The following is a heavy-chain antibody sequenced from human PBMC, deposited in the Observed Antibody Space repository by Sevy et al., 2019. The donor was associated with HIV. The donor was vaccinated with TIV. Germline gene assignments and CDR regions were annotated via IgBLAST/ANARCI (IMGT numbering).Heavy chain of an antibody. CDR3: ARQPILITDERGDYDAFDI. CDR2: IYYSGST. Sequence: SETLSLTCTVSGGSISSSSYYWGWIRQPPGKGLEWIGSIYYSGSTYYNPSLKSRVTISVDTSKNQFSLKLSPVTAADTAEYYCARQPILITDERGDYDAFDIWGQGTMVTVSS. D-gene: IGHD4-17*01. CDR1: GGSISSSSYY. V-gene: IGHV4-39*01. J-gene: IGHJ3*02.